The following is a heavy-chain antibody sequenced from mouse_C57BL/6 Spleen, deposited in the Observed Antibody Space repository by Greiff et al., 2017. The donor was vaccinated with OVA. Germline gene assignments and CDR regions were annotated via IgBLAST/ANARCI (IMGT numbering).Heavy chain of an antibody. CDR1: GYTFTDYY. CDR3: ARGYYGSDWYFDV. D-gene: IGHD1-1*01. Sequence: VQLKESGPVLVKPGASVKMSCKASGYTFTDYYMHWVKQSHGKRLEWIGVINPYNGGTSYNQKFKVKATLTVDKSSSTAYMELKSLTSEDSAVYYCARGYYGSDWYFDVWGTGTTVTVSS. J-gene: IGHJ1*03. CDR2: INPYNGGT. V-gene: IGHV1-19*01.